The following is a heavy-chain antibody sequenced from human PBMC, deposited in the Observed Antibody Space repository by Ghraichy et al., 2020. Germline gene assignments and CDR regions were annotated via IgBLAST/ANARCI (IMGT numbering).Heavy chain of an antibody. CDR3: ASGYGDYGRA. D-gene: IGHD4-17*01. CDR1: GGSFSGYY. J-gene: IGHJ5*02. CDR2: INHSGST. Sequence: SQTLSLTCAVYGGSFSGYYWSWIRQPPGKGLEWIGEINHSGSTNYNPSLKSRVTISVDTSKNQFSLKLSSVTAADTAVYYCASGYGDYGRAWGQGTLVTVSS. V-gene: IGHV4-34*01.